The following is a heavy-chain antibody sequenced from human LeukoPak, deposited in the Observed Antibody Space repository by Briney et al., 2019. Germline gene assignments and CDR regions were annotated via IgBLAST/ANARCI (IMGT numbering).Heavy chain of an antibody. Sequence: SETLSLTCTVSGGSISSSSYYWGWIRQPPGKGLEWIGSIYYSGSTYYNPSLKSRVTISVDTSKNQFSLKLSSVTAADTAVYYCARNKPYSSGYRWPYKYDAFVIWGQGTIVTVSS. CDR3: ARNKPYSSGYRWPYKYDAFVI. V-gene: IGHV4-39*01. CDR1: GGSISSSSYY. CDR2: IYYSGST. D-gene: IGHD3-22*01. J-gene: IGHJ3*02.